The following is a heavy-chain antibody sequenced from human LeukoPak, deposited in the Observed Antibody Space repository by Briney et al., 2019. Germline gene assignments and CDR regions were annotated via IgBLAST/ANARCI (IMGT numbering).Heavy chain of an antibody. J-gene: IGHJ3*02. V-gene: IGHV3-11*04. Sequence: GGSLRLSCAASGFTFSDYYMSWIRQAPGKGLEWVSYISSSGSTIYYADSVKGRFTSSRDNAKNSLYLQMNSLRAEDTAVYYCARDGEGYCSSTSCYHDAFDIWGQGTMVTVSS. D-gene: IGHD2-2*01. CDR2: ISSSGSTI. CDR3: ARDGEGYCSSTSCYHDAFDI. CDR1: GFTFSDYY.